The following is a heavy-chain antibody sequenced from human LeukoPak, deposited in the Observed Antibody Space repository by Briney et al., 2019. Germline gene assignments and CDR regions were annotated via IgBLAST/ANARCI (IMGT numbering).Heavy chain of an antibody. J-gene: IGHJ6*03. CDR1: GFTFSSYG. CDR3: AKVSGSYGDYVFRYYYYYYMDV. D-gene: IGHD4-17*01. V-gene: IGHV3-30*02. Sequence: GGSLRLSCAASGFTFSSYGMHWVRQAPGKGLEWVAFIRYDGSNKYYADSVKGRFTISRDNSKNTLYLQMNSLRAEDTAVYYCAKVSGSYGDYVFRYYYYYYMDVWGKGTTVTISS. CDR2: IRYDGSNK.